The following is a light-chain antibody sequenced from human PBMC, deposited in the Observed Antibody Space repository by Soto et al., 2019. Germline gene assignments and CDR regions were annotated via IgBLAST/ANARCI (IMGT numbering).Light chain of an antibody. J-gene: IGKJ4*01. CDR3: QQYGNTPFT. Sequence: EIVLTQSPGTRAFSPWKRATSSSRASQTVSRSAQAWYQQKPGQAPRLLIYGASNRATGITDRFSGSGSGTDFTLTISRLEPEDFEVYYCQQYGNTPFTFGGGTKVDI. CDR2: GAS. V-gene: IGKV3-20*01. CDR1: QTVSRSA.